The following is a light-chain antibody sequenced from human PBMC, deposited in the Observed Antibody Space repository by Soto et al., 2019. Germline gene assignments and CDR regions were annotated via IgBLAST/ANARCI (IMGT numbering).Light chain of an antibody. CDR1: QAITNS. CDR2: AAS. V-gene: IGKV1-16*01. J-gene: IGKJ4*01. Sequence: DIQVTQSPSSLSASVGDRVTITCRASQAITNSLAWFQQRPGKAPESLIYAASSLQTGVPSRFSDSGSETEFTLTISSLQPEDLGTYYCLQYYSYPHTFAGGTKVEIK. CDR3: LQYYSYPHT.